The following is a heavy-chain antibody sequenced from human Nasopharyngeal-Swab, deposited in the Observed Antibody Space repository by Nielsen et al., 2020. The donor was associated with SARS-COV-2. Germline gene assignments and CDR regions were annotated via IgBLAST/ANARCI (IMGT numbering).Heavy chain of an antibody. CDR2: IYYSGST. D-gene: IGHD3-3*01. J-gene: IGHJ5*02. CDR1: GGSISSYY. V-gene: IGHV4-59*01. Sequence: SETLSLNCTVSGGSISSYYWSWIRQPPGKGLEWIGYIYYSGSTNYNPSLKSRVTISVDTSKNQFSLKLSSVTAADTAVYYCARGTKDFWSGNGGHWFDPWGQGTLVTVSS. CDR3: ARGTKDFWSGNGGHWFDP.